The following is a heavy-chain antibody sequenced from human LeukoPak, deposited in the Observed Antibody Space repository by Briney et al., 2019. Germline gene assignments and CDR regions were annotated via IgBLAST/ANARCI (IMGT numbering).Heavy chain of an antibody. CDR2: IHPNNGVT. Sequence: ASVKVSCKASGYTFTGYHIHWVRQAPGQGREWVGWIHPNNGVTLYAQKFQGRITMTRDTSINTVYMELSSLTSDDTAIYYCACPQRGPGGYYTDFWGQGTLVTVSS. J-gene: IGHJ4*02. V-gene: IGHV1-2*02. D-gene: IGHD3-10*01. CDR1: GYTFTGYH. CDR3: ACPQRGPGGYYTDF.